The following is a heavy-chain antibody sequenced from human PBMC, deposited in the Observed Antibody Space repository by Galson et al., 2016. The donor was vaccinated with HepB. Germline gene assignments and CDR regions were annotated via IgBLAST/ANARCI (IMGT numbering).Heavy chain of an antibody. J-gene: IGHJ5*02. V-gene: IGHV4-61*01. Sequence: ETLSLTCTVSGGSVSSGRSYWSWIRQPPGKGLEWIGYISYSGSTHYNPSLKSRVTISLDTSKNQFSLNLSSATAAEPAAYYCARESGFGDNWFDPWGQGTLVTVSS. D-gene: IGHD3-10*01. CDR3: ARESGFGDNWFDP. CDR1: GGSVSSGRSY. CDR2: ISYSGST.